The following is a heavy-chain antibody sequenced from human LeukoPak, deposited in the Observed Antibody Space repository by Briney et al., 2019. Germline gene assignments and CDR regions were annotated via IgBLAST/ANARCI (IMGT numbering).Heavy chain of an antibody. J-gene: IGHJ4*02. D-gene: IGHD5-24*01. Sequence: SVKVSRKASGGTFSSYAISWVRQAPGQGLEWMGRIIPIFGTANYAQKFQGRVTITTDESTSTAYMELSSLRSEDTAVYYCASGRDGYSYYFDYWGQGTLVTVSS. V-gene: IGHV1-69*05. CDR3: ASGRDGYSYYFDY. CDR2: IIPIFGTA. CDR1: GGTFSSYA.